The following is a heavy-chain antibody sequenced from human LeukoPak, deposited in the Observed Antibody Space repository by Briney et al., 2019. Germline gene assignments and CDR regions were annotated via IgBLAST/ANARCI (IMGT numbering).Heavy chain of an antibody. Sequence: SETLSLTCTVSGGSISSYYWSWLRQPPGKGLEWIGYIYYSGSTNYNPSLKSRVTISVDTSKNQFSLKLSSVTAADTAVYYCARDRGQLDLLGQGTLVTVSS. D-gene: IGHD6-13*01. CDR2: IYYSGST. CDR3: ARDRGQLDL. J-gene: IGHJ5*02. V-gene: IGHV4-59*01. CDR1: GGSISSYY.